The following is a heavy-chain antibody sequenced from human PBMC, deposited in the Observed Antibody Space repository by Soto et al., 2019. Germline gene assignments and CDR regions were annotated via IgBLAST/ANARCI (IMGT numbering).Heavy chain of an antibody. CDR1: GFSLSTRGVG. Sequence: PTLVTPTLTPTLPGTFSGFSLSTRGVGVGWIRQPPGKALEWLALIYWNDDKRYSPSLKSRLTITKDTSKNQVVLTMTNMDPVDTATXYCAQYYYDSSGYPGGYWGQGTLVTVSS. V-gene: IGHV2-5*01. J-gene: IGHJ4*02. CDR3: AQYYYDSSGYPGGY. D-gene: IGHD3-22*01. CDR2: IYWNDDK.